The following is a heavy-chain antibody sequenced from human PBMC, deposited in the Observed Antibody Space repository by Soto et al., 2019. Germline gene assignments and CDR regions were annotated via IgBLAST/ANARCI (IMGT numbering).Heavy chain of an antibody. Sequence: GASVKVSCKASGGTFSSYAISWVRQAPGQGLEWMGGIIPIFGTANYAQKFQGRVTITADESTSTAYMELSSLRSEDTAVYYCARDHNDYYGSGGYYYYGMDVWGQGTTVTVSS. CDR1: GGTFSSYA. CDR3: ARDHNDYYGSGGYYYYGMDV. V-gene: IGHV1-69*13. CDR2: IIPIFGTA. J-gene: IGHJ6*02. D-gene: IGHD3-10*01.